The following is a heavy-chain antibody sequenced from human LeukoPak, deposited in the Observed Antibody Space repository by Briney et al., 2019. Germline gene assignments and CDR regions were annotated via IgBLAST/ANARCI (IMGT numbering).Heavy chain of an antibody. CDR3: ARAYQRLGDLSLPDY. CDR1: GYTFTNYA. J-gene: IGHJ4*02. Sequence: GASVTVSCKVSGYTFTNYAMNWVRQAPGQGLEWMGWIHPSTGNPTYAQGFTGRFVFSLDTSVSTTYLQISSLKAEDTAVYYCARAYQRLGDLSLPDYWGQGTLVTVSS. D-gene: IGHD3-16*02. V-gene: IGHV7-4-1*02. CDR2: IHPSTGNP.